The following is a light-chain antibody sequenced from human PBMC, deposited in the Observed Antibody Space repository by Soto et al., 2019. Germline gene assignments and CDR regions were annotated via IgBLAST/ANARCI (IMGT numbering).Light chain of an antibody. Sequence: QSVLTQPPSVSGAPGQRVTISCTGNSSNIGAGYDVHWYQQLPGTAPKLLIYGNSNRPSGVPDRFSGSKSGTSASLAITGLQAEDEADYYCQSYDSSMSGYVFGGGTKLTVL. CDR3: QSYDSSMSGYV. V-gene: IGLV1-40*01. J-gene: IGLJ3*02. CDR1: SSNIGAGYD. CDR2: GNS.